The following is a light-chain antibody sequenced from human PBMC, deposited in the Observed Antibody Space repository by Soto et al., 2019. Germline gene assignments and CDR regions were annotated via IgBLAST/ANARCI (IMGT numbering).Light chain of an antibody. CDR1: QSVSNNY. CDR3: QQYGSSGT. J-gene: IGKJ5*01. V-gene: IGKV3-20*01. CDR2: GAS. Sequence: EIVLTQSPGTPSLSPGERATLSCRASQSVSNNYLAWYQQKPGQAPRLLIYGASNRATGIPDRFSGSGSGTDFTLTISRLEPEDFAVYYCQQYGSSGTFGQGTRLEIK.